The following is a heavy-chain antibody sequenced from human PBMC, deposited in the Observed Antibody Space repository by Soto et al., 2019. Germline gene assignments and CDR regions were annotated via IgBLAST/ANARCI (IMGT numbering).Heavy chain of an antibody. CDR1: GVSLNDATMG. CDR3: ARIFRASYFID. D-gene: IGHD1-26*01. CDR2: IFSNDDK. J-gene: IGHJ4*02. V-gene: IGHV2-26*01. Sequence: QVTLKESGPVLVKPTETLTLTCTVSGVSLNDATMGVSWIRQPPGKALEWLANIFSNDDKSYTSSLKSMLTISKDTSESPVVLTMTNVDPVDTATYYCARIFRASYFIDWGQGTLVTVSS.